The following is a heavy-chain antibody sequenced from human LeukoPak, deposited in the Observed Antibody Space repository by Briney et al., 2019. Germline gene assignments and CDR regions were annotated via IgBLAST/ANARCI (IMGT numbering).Heavy chain of an antibody. V-gene: IGHV3-7*05. CDR3: AKDQMGLRFLEWLSPFDY. D-gene: IGHD3-3*01. CDR1: GFTFSDYW. Sequence: GGSLRLSCTGSGFTFSDYWMTWARQAPGKGLEWVANLRPDGSDKYYVDSVKGRFTISRDNSKNTLYLQMNSLRAEDTAVYYCAKDQMGLRFLEWLSPFDYWGQGTLVTVSS. J-gene: IGHJ4*02. CDR2: LRPDGSDK.